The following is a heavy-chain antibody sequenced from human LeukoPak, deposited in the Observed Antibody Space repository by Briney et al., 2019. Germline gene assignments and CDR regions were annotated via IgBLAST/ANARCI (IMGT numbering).Heavy chain of an antibody. Sequence: ASVKVSCKASGGTFTSYYMHWVRQAPGQGLEWMGIINPSGGSTSYAQKFQGRVTMTRDMSTSTVYMELSSLRSEDTAVYYCARDYVRYFDGGAFDIWGQGTMVTVSS. CDR3: ARDYVRYFDGGAFDI. J-gene: IGHJ3*02. D-gene: IGHD3-9*01. CDR2: INPSGGST. CDR1: GGTFTSYY. V-gene: IGHV1-46*01.